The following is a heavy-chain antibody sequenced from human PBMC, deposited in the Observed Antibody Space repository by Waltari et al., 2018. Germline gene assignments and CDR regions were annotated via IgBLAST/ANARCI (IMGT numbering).Heavy chain of an antibody. CDR3: VRDVDTSSHLNRFDP. CDR2: VWFDGSKE. V-gene: IGHV3-33*01. J-gene: IGHJ5*02. D-gene: IGHD3-22*01. CDR1: GFFFNHSG. Sequence: QVQLVESGGGVVPPGRSLSLSCAASGFFFNHSGMPWVRQAPAKGLEWVAVVWFDGSKEFYADSVKGRFIISRDDSNNIVYLQMNALRAEDTAVYHCVRDVDTSSHLNRFDPWGQGTLVTVSS.